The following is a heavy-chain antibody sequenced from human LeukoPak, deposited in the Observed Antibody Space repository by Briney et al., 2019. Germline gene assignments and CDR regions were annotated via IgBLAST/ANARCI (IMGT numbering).Heavy chain of an antibody. CDR1: GFSFNAYA. D-gene: IGHD3-9*01. CDR2: VTGGGDIA. CDR3: VTLTFEWGFDP. J-gene: IGHJ5*02. V-gene: IGHV3-23*01. Sequence: GGSLRLSCAASGFSFNAYALSWVRQAPGKGLEWLSTVTGGGDIAYYADSVKGRFTISRDNSKKMLYLQMNSLRAEDTAVYYCVTLTFEWGFDPWGQGTLVIVSS.